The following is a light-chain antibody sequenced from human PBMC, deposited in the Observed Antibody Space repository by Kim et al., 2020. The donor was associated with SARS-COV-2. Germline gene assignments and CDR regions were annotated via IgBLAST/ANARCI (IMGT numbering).Light chain of an antibody. CDR1: SSIIGSNT. CDR2: SNN. J-gene: IGLJ3*02. V-gene: IGLV1-44*01. CDR3: AAWDDSLNGGV. Sequence: QSVLTQPPSASGTPGQRVTISCSGSSSIIGSNTVNWYQQLPGTAPRLLNYSNNQRPSGVPDRFSGSKSVTSASLAISGLQSEDEADYYCAAWDDSLNGGVFGGGTQLTVL.